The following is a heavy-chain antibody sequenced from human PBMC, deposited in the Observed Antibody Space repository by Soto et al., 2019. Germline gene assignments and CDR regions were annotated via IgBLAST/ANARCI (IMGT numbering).Heavy chain of an antibody. J-gene: IGHJ6*04. V-gene: IGHV3-13*01. CDR1: GFTFSSYD. Sequence: GESLKISCAASGFTFSSYDMHWVRQATGKGLEWVSAIGTAGDTYYPGSVKGRFTISRENAKNSLYLQMNSLRAEDTAVYYCARQVSYYDFWSGPLNPLDYGMDVWGTGTTVTVSS. CDR3: ARQVSYYDFWSGPLNPLDYGMDV. D-gene: IGHD3-3*01. CDR2: IGTAGDT.